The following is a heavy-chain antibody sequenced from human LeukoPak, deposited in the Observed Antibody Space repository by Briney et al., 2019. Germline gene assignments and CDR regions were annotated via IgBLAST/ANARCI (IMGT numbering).Heavy chain of an antibody. Sequence: PSETLSLTCTVSGGSISSSSYYWGWIRQPPGKGLEWIGSIYYSGSTYYNPSLKSRVTISVDTSKNQFSLKLSSVTAADTAVYYRARGAPTRFLEGVLPLGPWGQGTLVTVTS. V-gene: IGHV4-39*07. CDR1: GGSISSSSYY. D-gene: IGHD3-3*01. CDR3: ARGAPTRFLEGVLPLGP. CDR2: IYYSGST. J-gene: IGHJ5*02.